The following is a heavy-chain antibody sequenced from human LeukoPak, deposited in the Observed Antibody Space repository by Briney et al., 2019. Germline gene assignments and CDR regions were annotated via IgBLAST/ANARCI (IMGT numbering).Heavy chain of an antibody. CDR1: GFIFSSYN. CDR2: ISSSSTYI. Sequence: GGSLRLSCAASGFIFSSYNMNWVRQAPGKGLEWVSSISSSSTYIYYGDSVKGRFSISRDNAKNSLYLQMNSLRAEDTAMYYCARDEYSSSSFDFWGQGTLVTVSS. D-gene: IGHD6-6*01. CDR3: ARDEYSSSSFDF. V-gene: IGHV3-21*06. J-gene: IGHJ4*02.